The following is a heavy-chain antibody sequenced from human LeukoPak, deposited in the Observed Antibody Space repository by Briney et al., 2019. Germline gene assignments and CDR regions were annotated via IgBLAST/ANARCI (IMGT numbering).Heavy chain of an antibody. V-gene: IGHV4-4*07. CDR2: ISASGTT. Sequence: KPSETLSLTCTVSGGSVTTYYWSWIRKSAGKRLEWIGHISASGTTTYNPSLQSRVTMSVDTSKNQFSLKLTSVTAADTAVYYCAREATVVGATIIWGQGTLVTVSS. D-gene: IGHD1-26*01. J-gene: IGHJ4*02. CDR3: AREATVVGATII. CDR1: GGSVTTYY.